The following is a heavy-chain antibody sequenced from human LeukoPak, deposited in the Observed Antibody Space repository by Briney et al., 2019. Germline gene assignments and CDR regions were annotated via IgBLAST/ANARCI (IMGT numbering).Heavy chain of an antibody. Sequence: SETLSLTCAVYGGSFSGYYWSWIRQPPGKGLEWIGEINHSGSTNYNPSLKSRVTISVDTSKNQFSLKLSSVTAADTAVYYCARGAVVTPQSFGYWGQGTLVTVSS. V-gene: IGHV4-34*01. CDR1: GGSFSGYY. D-gene: IGHD4-23*01. J-gene: IGHJ4*02. CDR2: INHSGST. CDR3: ARGAVVTPQSFGY.